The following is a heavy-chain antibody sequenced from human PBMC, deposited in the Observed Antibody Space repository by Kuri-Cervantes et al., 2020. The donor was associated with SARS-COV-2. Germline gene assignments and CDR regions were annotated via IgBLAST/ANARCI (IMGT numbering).Heavy chain of an antibody. CDR2: IYSCGST. D-gene: IGHD1-26*01. CDR1: GFTVSSNY. J-gene: IGHJ1*01. Sequence: GESLKISCAASGFTVSSNYMSWVRQAPGKGLEWVSVIYSCGSTYYADSVKGRFTISRDNSKNTLYLQMNTLKTEDTAMFYCARDASYSGSYGSFQHWGQGTLVTVSS. CDR3: ARDASYSGSYGSFQH. V-gene: IGHV3-66*03.